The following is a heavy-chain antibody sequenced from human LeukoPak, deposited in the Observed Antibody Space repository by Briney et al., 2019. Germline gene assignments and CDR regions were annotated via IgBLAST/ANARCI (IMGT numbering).Heavy chain of an antibody. CDR1: GGSISGYY. CDR3: ARGNILTGYCFDY. Sequence: SETLSLSCAVYGGSISGYYWSWIRQPPGKGLEWIGEIHYSGATNYNPSLKSRVTISIDTSKNQMSLKLSSVTAADTAVYYCARGNILTGYCFDYWGQGSLVTVSS. J-gene: IGHJ4*02. D-gene: IGHD3-9*01. V-gene: IGHV4-34*01. CDR2: IHYSGAT.